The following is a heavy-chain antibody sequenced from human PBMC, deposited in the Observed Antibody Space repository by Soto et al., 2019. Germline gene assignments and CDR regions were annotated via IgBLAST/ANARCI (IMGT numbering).Heavy chain of an antibody. Sequence: PSETLSLTCTVSGASIRSGGYYWGWIRQPPGKGLEWIGFIYYSGTTYYSPSLKSRLALSVDTSTNQFSLRLSSVTPADTAVYYCATNGDYYDSSGSKHFQHWGQGTLVTVS. J-gene: IGHJ1*01. V-gene: IGHV4-31*03. CDR2: IYYSGTT. D-gene: IGHD3-22*01. CDR3: ATNGDYYDSSGSKHFQH. CDR1: GASIRSGGYY.